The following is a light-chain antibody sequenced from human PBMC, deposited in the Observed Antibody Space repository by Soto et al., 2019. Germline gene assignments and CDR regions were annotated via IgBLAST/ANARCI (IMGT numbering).Light chain of an antibody. J-gene: IGKJ3*01. CDR3: QHYHGYPFT. Sequence: DIQMTQSTSTLSASVGARVTITCRASQSVNTWLAWYQQKPGKAPVLLIYDASSLKSGVPSRFSGSGSGTEFTLTITSLQPDDFAIYYCQHYHGYPFTFGPGTKVDIK. CDR1: QSVNTW. CDR2: DAS. V-gene: IGKV1-5*01.